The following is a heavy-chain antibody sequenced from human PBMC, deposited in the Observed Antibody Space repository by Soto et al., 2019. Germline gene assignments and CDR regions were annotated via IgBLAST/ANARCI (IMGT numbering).Heavy chain of an antibody. V-gene: IGHV3-23*01. Sequence: EVQLLESGGGLVQPGGSLRLSCAASGFTFSNYALSWVRQAPGKGLEWVSAINLGGTGTFYGDSVRGRFTISRDNSKNTLYLQMNSLRGDDTAIYYCAKGYSSSSRFDSWGQGTLVTVSS. CDR1: GFTFSNYA. J-gene: IGHJ4*02. D-gene: IGHD6-6*01. CDR3: AKGYSSSSRFDS. CDR2: INLGGTGT.